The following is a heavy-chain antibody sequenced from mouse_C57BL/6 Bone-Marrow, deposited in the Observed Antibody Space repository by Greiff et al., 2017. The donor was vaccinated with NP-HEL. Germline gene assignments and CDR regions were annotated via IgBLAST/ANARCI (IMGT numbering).Heavy chain of an antibody. CDR3: ARSKAQAYYAMDY. J-gene: IGHJ4*01. Sequence: QVQLQQPGAELVKPGASVKLSCKASGYTFTSYWMHWVKQRPGRGLEWIGRIDPNSGGTKYNEKFKSKATLTVDKPASTAYMPLSSLTSEDSAVYYCARSKAQAYYAMDYWGQGTSVTVSS. V-gene: IGHV1-72*01. CDR1: GYTFTSYW. CDR2: IDPNSGGT. D-gene: IGHD3-2*02.